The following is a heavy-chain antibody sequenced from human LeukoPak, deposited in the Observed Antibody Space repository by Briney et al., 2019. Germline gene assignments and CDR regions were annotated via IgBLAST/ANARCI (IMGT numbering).Heavy chain of an antibody. D-gene: IGHD1-26*01. CDR1: GGNFSSYA. J-gene: IGHJ5*02. Sequence: ASVKVSCKASGGNFSSYAISWVRQAPGQGLEWMGIINPSGDFRSYAQKFQGRVTVTRDMSTRTVYMELSDLEPEDTAVYYCARDYSGEWEQLTGWWFDPWGQGTLVIVSS. CDR3: ARDYSGEWEQLTGWWFDP. V-gene: IGHV1-46*01. CDR2: INPSGDFR.